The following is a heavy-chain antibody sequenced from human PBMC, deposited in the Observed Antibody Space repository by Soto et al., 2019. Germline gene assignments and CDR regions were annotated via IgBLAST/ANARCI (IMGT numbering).Heavy chain of an antibody. J-gene: IGHJ4*02. CDR2: INPSGGYT. CDR3: ARGGHIVVVTAAFDY. Sequence: QVQLVQSGADVKKPGASVNVSCKASGNTFSNYYIHWVRQAPGQGLEWMGTINPSGGYTTYAQKFLGRVTMTRDTSTSTLYMEVTSLTSEDTAVYYCARGGHIVVVTAAFDYWGQGTLVTVSS. CDR1: GNTFSNYY. V-gene: IGHV1-46*03. D-gene: IGHD2-21*02.